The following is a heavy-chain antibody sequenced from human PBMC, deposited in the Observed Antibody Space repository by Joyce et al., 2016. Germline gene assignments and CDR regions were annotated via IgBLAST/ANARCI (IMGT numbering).Heavy chain of an antibody. D-gene: IGHD3-22*01. CDR2: ISTDNGDT. CDR3: ARSDYYDSSGFFHYYYYGMDV. CDR1: GYTFTNYG. Sequence: QVQLVQSGAEVKKPGASVKVSCKASGYTFTNYGITWVRQAPGQGLEWMGWISTDNGDTKYAQKLQGIVTMTTDTSTATAYMELRSLRSDDTAVYYCARSDYYDSSGFFHYYYYGMDVWGQGTTVTVSS. V-gene: IGHV1-18*04. J-gene: IGHJ6*02.